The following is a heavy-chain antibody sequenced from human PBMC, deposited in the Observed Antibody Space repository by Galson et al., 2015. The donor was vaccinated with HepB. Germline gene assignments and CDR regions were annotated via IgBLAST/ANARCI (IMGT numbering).Heavy chain of an antibody. D-gene: IGHD5-12*01. CDR1: GGTFSSYA. CDR2: IIPIFGTA. J-gene: IGHJ3*02. V-gene: IGHV1-69*13. Sequence: SVKVSCKASGGTFSSYAISWVRQAPGQGLEWMGGIIPIFGTANYAQKFQGRVTITADESTSTAYMELSSLRSEDTAVYYCARDRGYSGYDRFNVDDSSGYHGAFDIWGQGTMVTVSS. CDR3: ARDRGYSGYDRFNVDDSSGYHGAFDI.